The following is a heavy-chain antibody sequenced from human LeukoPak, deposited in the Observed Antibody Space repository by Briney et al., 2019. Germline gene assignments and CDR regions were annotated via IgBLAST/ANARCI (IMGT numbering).Heavy chain of an antibody. CDR3: AKGAAAGLVDWFDP. CDR2: ITGDGAT. Sequence: PGGSLRLSCAVSGFTFTNFAMMWVRQAPGKGLQWVSSITGDGATYYADSVRGRFMLSRDTSKNTLYLQMNSLTAEDTALYNCAKGAAAGLVDWFDPWGQGTLVTVSS. V-gene: IGHV3-23*01. D-gene: IGHD6-25*01. J-gene: IGHJ5*02. CDR1: GFTFTNFA.